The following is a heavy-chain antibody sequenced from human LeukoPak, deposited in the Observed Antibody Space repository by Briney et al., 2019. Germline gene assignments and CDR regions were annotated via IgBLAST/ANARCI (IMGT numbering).Heavy chain of an antibody. Sequence: SETLSLTCAVYGGSFSGYYWSWIRQPPGKGLEWIGEINHSGSTNYNPSLKSRVTISVDTSKNQFSLKLSTVTAADTAVYYCARGWSYYCDYWGQGTLVTVSS. CDR3: ARGWSYYCDY. CDR2: INHSGST. D-gene: IGHD1-26*01. V-gene: IGHV4-34*01. J-gene: IGHJ4*02. CDR1: GGSFSGYY.